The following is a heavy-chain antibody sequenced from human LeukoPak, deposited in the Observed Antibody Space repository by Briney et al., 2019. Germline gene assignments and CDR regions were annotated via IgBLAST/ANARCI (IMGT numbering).Heavy chain of an antibody. Sequence: PGGSLRLSCATSQFKFNNYGMTWVRQAPGKGLEWVSSISGSGGSTQYADSVQGRFTISRDNPKNTLYLQMNSLRAEDTAVYYCAREKGSYGLDYWGQGTLVTVSS. V-gene: IGHV3-23*01. J-gene: IGHJ4*02. D-gene: IGHD5-18*01. CDR1: QFKFNNYG. CDR2: ISGSGGST. CDR3: AREKGSYGLDY.